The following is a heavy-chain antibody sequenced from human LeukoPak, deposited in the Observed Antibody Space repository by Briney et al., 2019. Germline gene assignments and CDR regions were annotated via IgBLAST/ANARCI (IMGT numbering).Heavy chain of an antibody. CDR1: GFTFSIYS. CDR2: ISSSSSYI. Sequence: GGSLRLSCAASGFTFSIYSMNWVRQAPGKGLEWVSSISSSSSYIYYADSVKGRFTISRDNGKNSLYLQMNSLRAEDTAVYYCARETYCGGDCYVQYYFDYWGQGTLVTVSS. D-gene: IGHD2-21*02. CDR3: ARETYCGGDCYVQYYFDY. V-gene: IGHV3-21*01. J-gene: IGHJ4*02.